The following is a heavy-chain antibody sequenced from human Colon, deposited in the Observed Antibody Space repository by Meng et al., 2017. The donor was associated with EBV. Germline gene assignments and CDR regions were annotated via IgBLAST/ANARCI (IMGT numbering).Heavy chain of an antibody. CDR3: ARGAYFDY. CDR1: GGSISSGGFS. V-gene: IGHV4-30-2*01. CDR2: IYYSGSA. Sequence: QLQLQESGSGLVRPSGTLSLTCAVSGGSISSGGFSWHWIRQPPGKGLQWTGYIYYSGSAFYNPSLKSRVTLSVARSKNQFSLNLSSVTAADTAVYYCARGAYFDYWGQGTLVTVSS. J-gene: IGHJ4*02.